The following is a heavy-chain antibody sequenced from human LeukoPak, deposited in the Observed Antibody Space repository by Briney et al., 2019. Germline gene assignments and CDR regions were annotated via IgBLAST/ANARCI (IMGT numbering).Heavy chain of an antibody. J-gene: IGHJ3*02. V-gene: IGHV3-7*05. CDR2: IDQSGGRN. D-gene: IGHD3-16*01. CDR1: GFTFSRFW. Sequence: GGSLRLSCAASGFTFSRFWMNWVRQAPGRGLEGVANIDQSGGRNNYVDSVKGRFTISRDNAKNSLFLEMSSLRADDTAVYFCARDVEGGTFDIWGQGKTVTVSS. CDR3: ARDVEGGTFDI.